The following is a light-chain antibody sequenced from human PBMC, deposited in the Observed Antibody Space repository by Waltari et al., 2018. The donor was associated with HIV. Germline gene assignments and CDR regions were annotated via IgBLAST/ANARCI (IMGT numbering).Light chain of an antibody. CDR2: EDR. CDR1: ALPTKY. J-gene: IGLJ2*01. V-gene: IGLV3-10*01. CDR3: YSTDSSGNHRV. Sequence: SYELTQPPSVSVSPGQTARITCSGDALPTKYAYWYQQKSGQAPVLVISEDRKRPSGIPERFTGSSSGTMAILTISGAQVEDEADYYCYSTDSSGNHRVFGGGTKLTVL.